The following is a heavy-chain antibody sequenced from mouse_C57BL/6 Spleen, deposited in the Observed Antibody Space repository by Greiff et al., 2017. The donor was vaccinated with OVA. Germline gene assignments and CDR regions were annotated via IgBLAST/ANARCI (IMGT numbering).Heavy chain of an antibody. CDR1: GYAFSSSW. D-gene: IGHD1-1*01. J-gene: IGHJ1*03. CDR2: IYPGDGDT. CDR3: ARLYYYGSSYWYFDV. V-gene: IGHV1-82*01. Sequence: VQLVESGPELVKPGASVKISCKASGYAFSSSWMNWVKQRPGKGLEWIGRIYPGDGDTNYNGKFKGKATLTADKSSSTAYMQLSSLTSEDSAVYFCARLYYYGSSYWYFDVWGTGTTVTVSS.